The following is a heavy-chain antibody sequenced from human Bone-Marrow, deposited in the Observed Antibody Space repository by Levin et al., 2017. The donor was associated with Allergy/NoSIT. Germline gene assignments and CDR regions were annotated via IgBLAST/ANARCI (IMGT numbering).Heavy chain of an antibody. J-gene: IGHJ5*02. CDR2: IYPGDSDT. V-gene: IGHV5-51*01. D-gene: IGHD2-2*01. CDR3: ARRIGHCATNSCFGLDP. CDR1: GYSFTSYW. Sequence: GESLKISCKGSGYSFTSYWIAWVRQMPGKGLEWMGIIYPGDSDTRYSPSFQGQVTISVDKSISTAYLQWTSLKASDTAVYYCARRIGHCATNSCFGLDPWGQGTLVTVSS.